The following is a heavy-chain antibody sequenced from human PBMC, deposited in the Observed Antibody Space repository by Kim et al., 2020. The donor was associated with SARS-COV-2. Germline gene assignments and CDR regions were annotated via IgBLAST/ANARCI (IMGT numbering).Heavy chain of an antibody. CDR2: ISYDGSNK. Sequence: GGSLRLSCVASGFTFSSYAMHWVRQAPGKGLEWVAVISYDGSNKYYADSVKGRFTISRDNSKNTLYLQMNSLRAEDTAVYYCARNQGVAATRCNWFDPWGQGTLVTVSS. CDR3: ARNQGVAATRCNWFDP. V-gene: IGHV3-30-3*01. D-gene: IGHD2-15*01. J-gene: IGHJ5*02. CDR1: GFTFSSYA.